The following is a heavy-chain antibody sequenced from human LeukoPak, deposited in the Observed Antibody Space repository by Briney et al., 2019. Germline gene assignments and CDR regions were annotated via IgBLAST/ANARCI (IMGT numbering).Heavy chain of an antibody. V-gene: IGHV3-7*01. CDR3: ARGGGNFDY. CDR1: GFTFSNYW. CDR2: IKQDGSEK. J-gene: IGHJ4*02. Sequence: PGGSLRLSCTASGFTFSNYWMSWVRQAPGKGLEWVAKIKQDGSEKYYVDSVKGRFTISRDNAKNSLYLQMNSLRAEDTAVYYCARGGGNFDYWGQGTLVTVSS.